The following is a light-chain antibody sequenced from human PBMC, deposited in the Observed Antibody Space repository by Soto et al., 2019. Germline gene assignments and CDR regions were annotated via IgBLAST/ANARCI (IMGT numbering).Light chain of an antibody. CDR2: GAS. V-gene: IGKV3-20*01. Sequence: EIVLTQSPGTLSLSPGERATLSCRASQSVTSNYLAWYQQKPGQAPRLAIFGASIRDTGIPDRISGSGYGTDFTLTSSRLEPEDFAVYHCQQYGSSPTTFGQGTKVEI. J-gene: IGKJ1*01. CDR3: QQYGSSPTT. CDR1: QSVTSNY.